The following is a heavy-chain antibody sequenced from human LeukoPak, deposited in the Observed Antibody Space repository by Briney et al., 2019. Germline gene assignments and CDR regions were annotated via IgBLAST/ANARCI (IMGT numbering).Heavy chain of an antibody. CDR2: IIPILGIA. CDR3: ARYYYGSSGYRYYYYGMDV. Sequence: SVKVSCKASGGTFSSYAISWVRQAPGQGLEWMGRIIPILGIANYAQKFQGRVTITADKSTSTAYMELSSLRSEDTAVYYCARYYYGSSGYRYYYYGMDVWGQGTTVTVSS. V-gene: IGHV1-69*04. D-gene: IGHD3-22*01. CDR1: GGTFSSYA. J-gene: IGHJ6*02.